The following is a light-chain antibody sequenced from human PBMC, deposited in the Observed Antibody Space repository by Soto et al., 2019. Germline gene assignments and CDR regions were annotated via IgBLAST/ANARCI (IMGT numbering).Light chain of an antibody. CDR1: QSIDSW. CDR3: QHYKSYPWT. V-gene: IGKV1-5*03. Sequence: DIQTTQSPSTMSASVGDRVTITCRASQSIDSWLAWYQQKPGKAPKFLMYKASNLESGVPSRFSGSGSETEFTLTISSLQPDDFAIYYCQHYKSYPWTFGQGTKVDIK. J-gene: IGKJ1*01. CDR2: KAS.